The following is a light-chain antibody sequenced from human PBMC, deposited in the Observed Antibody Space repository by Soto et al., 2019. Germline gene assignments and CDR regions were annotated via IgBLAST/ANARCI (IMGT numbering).Light chain of an antibody. Sequence: QSVLTQPPSVSGAPGQRVTISCTGSSSNIGAGYDVHWYQQLPGTAPKLLIYGDSNRPSGVPYRFSGSKSGTSASLAITGRQAEDEADYYCQSYDSSLSGSVFGGGTQVTVL. CDR3: QSYDSSLSGSV. CDR1: SSNIGAGYD. CDR2: GDS. J-gene: IGLJ2*01. V-gene: IGLV1-40*01.